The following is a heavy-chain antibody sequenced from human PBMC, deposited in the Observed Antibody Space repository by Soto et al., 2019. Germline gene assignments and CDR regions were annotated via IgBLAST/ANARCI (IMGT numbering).Heavy chain of an antibody. J-gene: IGHJ6*02. CDR1: GYSFTSYW. Sequence: PGESLKISCKGSGYSFTSYWISWVRQMPGKGLEWMGRIDPSDSYTNYSPSFQGHVTISADKSISTAYLQWSSLKASDTAMYYCARHSTRFYYYDCMDVWGPGTTLTVSS. V-gene: IGHV5-10-1*01. CDR2: IDPSDSYT. D-gene: IGHD2-15*01. CDR3: ARHSTRFYYYDCMDV.